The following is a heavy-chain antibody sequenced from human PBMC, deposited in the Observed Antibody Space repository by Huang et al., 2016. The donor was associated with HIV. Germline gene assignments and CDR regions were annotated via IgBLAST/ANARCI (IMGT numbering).Heavy chain of an antibody. CDR2: ISYDGSNQ. CDR3: ARGSAGVLWFGEM. CDR1: GFTFSSYA. Sequence: QERLVESGGGVVQPGRSLRPSCAASGFTFSSYAMHWVRQAPGKGLECVAVISYDGSNQHYVDSVKGRFTISRDNSKKMLYLQMNSLRMGDTAVYYCARGSAGVLWFGEMWGQGTLVTVSS. D-gene: IGHD3-10*01. V-gene: IGHV3-30*04. J-gene: IGHJ4*02.